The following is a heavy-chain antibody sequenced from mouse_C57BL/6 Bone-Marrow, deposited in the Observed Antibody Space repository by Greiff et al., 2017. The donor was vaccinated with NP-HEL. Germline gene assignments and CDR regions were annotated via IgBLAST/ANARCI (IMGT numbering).Heavy chain of an antibody. Sequence: VQLQQSGAELVKPGASVKLSCKASGYTFTSYWMHWVKQRPGQGLEWIGMIHPNSGSTNYNEKFKSKATLTVDKSSSTAYMQLSSLTSEDSAVYYCARPIYYSSMDYWGQGTSVTVSS. CDR2: IHPNSGST. D-gene: IGHD1-1*01. CDR3: ARPIYYSSMDY. V-gene: IGHV1-64*01. CDR1: GYTFTSYW. J-gene: IGHJ4*01.